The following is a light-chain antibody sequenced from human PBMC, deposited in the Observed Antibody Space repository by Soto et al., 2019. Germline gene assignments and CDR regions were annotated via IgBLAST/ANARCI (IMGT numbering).Light chain of an antibody. CDR3: QLSYSSPYS. V-gene: IGKV1-39*01. CDR2: AAY. CDR1: QTISSY. J-gene: IGKJ2*01. Sequence: IQMTQSPSSLSASVGGRFTITCRASQTISSYLKWYQQTPGRAPALLISAAYTLQSGVPSRFSGSGSGTDFTLTISSLQPEDFATYYCQLSYSSPYSFGQGNKLEIK.